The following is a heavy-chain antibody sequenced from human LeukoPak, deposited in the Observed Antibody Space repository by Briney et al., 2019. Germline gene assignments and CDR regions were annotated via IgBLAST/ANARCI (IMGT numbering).Heavy chain of an antibody. CDR1: GYTFTGYY. CDR3: ARAKGSGSYYVIDY. J-gene: IGHJ4*02. D-gene: IGHD1-26*01. V-gene: IGHV1-2*06. CDR2: VYPNSGGT. Sequence: ASVKVSCKASGYTFTGYYMHWVRQAPGQGLEWMGRVYPNSGGTNYAQKFQGRVTMTTDTSISTAYMELNRLTSDDTSVYYCARAKGSGSYYVIDYWGQGTLVTVSS.